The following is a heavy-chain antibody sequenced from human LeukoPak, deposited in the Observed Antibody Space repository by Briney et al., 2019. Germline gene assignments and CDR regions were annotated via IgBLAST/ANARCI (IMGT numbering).Heavy chain of an antibody. CDR1: GFTFSSFT. D-gene: IGHD2-15*01. CDR2: ISGSSTYL. CDR3: ARDRGMGFDP. Sequence: PGGSLRLSCAASGFTFSSFTIHWVRQAPGKGLEWVSSISGSSTYLYYADSLRGRFTMSRHNAKNSVYLQMNSLRVDDTAVYYCARDRGMGFDPWGHGTLVTVSS. J-gene: IGHJ5*02. V-gene: IGHV3-21*01.